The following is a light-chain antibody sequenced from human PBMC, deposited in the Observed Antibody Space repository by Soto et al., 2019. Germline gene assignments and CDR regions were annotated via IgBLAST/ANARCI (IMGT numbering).Light chain of an antibody. Sequence: EIVMTQSPATLSVSPGERATLSCRASQSVSSNLAWYQQKPGQAPRLLIYGASTMATGIPARFSGSGSGTEFTLTISSLQSEEFAVYYCQQYNTWPTFGPGTKVDIK. V-gene: IGKV3-15*01. CDR3: QQYNTWPT. J-gene: IGKJ3*01. CDR2: GAS. CDR1: QSVSSN.